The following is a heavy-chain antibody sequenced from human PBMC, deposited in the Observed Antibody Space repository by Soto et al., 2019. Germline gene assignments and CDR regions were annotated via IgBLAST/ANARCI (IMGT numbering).Heavy chain of an antibody. Sequence: GGSLRLSCAASGFPFSRYDMHWVRQAPGKGLEWVAVLWFDGSNEYYADSVQGCFTISRDNSKNTLYLQMDSLRAEDTAVYYCAKVLYASESFDSEEAPYGMDVWGQGTTVTVSS. CDR2: LWFDGSNE. CDR1: GFPFSRYD. V-gene: IGHV3-33*06. J-gene: IGHJ6*02. CDR3: AKVLYASESFDSEEAPYGMDV. D-gene: IGHD3-10*01.